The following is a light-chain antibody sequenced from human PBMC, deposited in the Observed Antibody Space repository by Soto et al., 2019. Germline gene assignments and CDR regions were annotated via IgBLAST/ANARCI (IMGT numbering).Light chain of an antibody. V-gene: IGKV3-11*01. CDR3: QQRSNWPIT. CDR2: DAS. J-gene: IGKJ5*01. Sequence: EIVLTQSRSTLSLFPGERATLSCLASQSISNYSAWYQQKPGQAPRLLIYDASNRGTGIPARFSGSGSGTDFTLTISGLEPEDFAVYYCQQRSNWPITFGQGTRLEIK. CDR1: QSISNY.